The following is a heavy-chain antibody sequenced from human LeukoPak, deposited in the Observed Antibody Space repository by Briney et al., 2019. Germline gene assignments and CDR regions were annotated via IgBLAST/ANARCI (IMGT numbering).Heavy chain of an antibody. CDR1: GSTFSSYA. Sequence: PGRSLRLSCAASGSTFSSYAMHWVRQAPGKGLEWVAVISYDGSNKYYADSVKGRFTISRDNSKNTLYLQMNSLRAEDTAVYYCARDVDGWFDPWGQGTLVTVSS. CDR2: ISYDGSNK. J-gene: IGHJ5*02. CDR3: ARDVDGWFDP. V-gene: IGHV3-30*04.